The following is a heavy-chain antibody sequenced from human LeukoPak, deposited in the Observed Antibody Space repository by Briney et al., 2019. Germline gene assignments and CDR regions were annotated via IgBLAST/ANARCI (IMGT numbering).Heavy chain of an antibody. J-gene: IGHJ4*02. V-gene: IGHV3-48*03. Sequence: PGGSLRLSCAASGFAFSSYDMNWVRQAPGKGLEWVSYISTSGSTTYYADSVKGRFTISRDNAKNSLFLQMNSLRAEDTALYYCASWGRAAAGTPYWGQGTLVTVSS. CDR2: ISTSGSTT. CDR1: GFAFSSYD. D-gene: IGHD6-13*01. CDR3: ASWGRAAAGTPY.